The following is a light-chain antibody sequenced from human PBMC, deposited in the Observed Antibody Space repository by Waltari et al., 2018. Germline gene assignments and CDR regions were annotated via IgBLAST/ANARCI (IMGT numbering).Light chain of an antibody. CDR2: AAS. Sequence: VIWMTQFPSLLSASTGDRVTISCRTSQGISSYLAWYQQKPGKAPDLLIYAASSLQSGVPSRFSGSGSGTDFTLTISSLQSEDFATYYCQQYYSFPRTFGQGTKLEIK. CDR3: QQYYSFPRT. CDR1: QGISSY. V-gene: IGKV1D-8*01. J-gene: IGKJ2*01.